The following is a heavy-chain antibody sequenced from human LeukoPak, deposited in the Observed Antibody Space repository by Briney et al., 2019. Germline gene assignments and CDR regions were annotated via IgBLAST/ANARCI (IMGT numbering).Heavy chain of an antibody. Sequence: QPGGSLRLSCGASGFTFRSYAMSWVRQAPGKGLEWVSAISGSGGSTYYADSVKGRFTISRDNSKNTLYLQMNSLRAEDTAVYYCAKDPAFELELELPYYYGMDVWGQGTTVTVSS. J-gene: IGHJ6*02. V-gene: IGHV3-23*01. CDR3: AKDPAFELELELPYYYGMDV. D-gene: IGHD1-7*01. CDR1: GFTFRSYA. CDR2: ISGSGGST.